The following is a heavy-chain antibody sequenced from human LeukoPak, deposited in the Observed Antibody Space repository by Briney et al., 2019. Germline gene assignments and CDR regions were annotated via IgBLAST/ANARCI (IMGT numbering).Heavy chain of an antibody. CDR1: GGTFSSYA. CDR3: AKDAAGYSSSWYLPGDFDY. J-gene: IGHJ4*02. D-gene: IGHD6-13*01. Sequence: GASVKVSCKASGGTFSSYAISWVRQAPGQGLEWMGGIIPIFGTANYAQKFQGRVTITADESTSTAYMELSSLRSEDTAVYYCAKDAAGYSSSWYLPGDFDYWGQGTLVTVSS. V-gene: IGHV1-69*13. CDR2: IIPIFGTA.